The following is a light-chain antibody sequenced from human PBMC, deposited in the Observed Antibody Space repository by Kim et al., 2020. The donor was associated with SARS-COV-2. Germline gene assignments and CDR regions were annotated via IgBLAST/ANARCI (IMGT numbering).Light chain of an antibody. J-gene: IGLJ2*01. CDR2: EVS. Sequence: GQSVTISCTGTSGDVGSYNRVSWYQQPPGTAPKLIIYEVSDRPSGVPHRFSGSKSGNTASLTISWLQTEDEADYYCSSYTSSSTLIFGGGTKVTVL. CDR1: SGDVGSYNR. V-gene: IGLV2-18*02. CDR3: SSYTSSSTLI.